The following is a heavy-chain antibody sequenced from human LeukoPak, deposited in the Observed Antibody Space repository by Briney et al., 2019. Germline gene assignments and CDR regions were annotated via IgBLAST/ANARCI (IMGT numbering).Heavy chain of an antibody. CDR3: ARDFGDSSGWYNDY. J-gene: IGHJ4*02. D-gene: IGHD6-19*01. Sequence: PGGSLRLSCAASGFTLSKYWRSWARQAPGKGLEWLADIKEDGSKEYFVDSVKGRFTISRDNTKNSVYLQMNSLRAEDTAVYYCARDFGDSSGWYNDYWGQGTLVIVSS. V-gene: IGHV3-7*01. CDR2: IKEDGSKE. CDR1: GFTLSKYW.